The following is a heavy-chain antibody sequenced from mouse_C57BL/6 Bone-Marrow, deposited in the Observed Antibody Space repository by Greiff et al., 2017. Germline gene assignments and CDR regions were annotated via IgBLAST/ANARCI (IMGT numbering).Heavy chain of an antibody. CDR2: IDPSDSYT. CDR3: ARSYYFDY. V-gene: IGHV1-50*01. CDR1: GYTFTSYW. J-gene: IGHJ2*01. Sequence: VQLQQPGAELVKPGASVKLSCKASGYTFTSYWMQWVKQRPGQGLEWIGEIDPSDSYTNYNHKFKGKATLTVDTSASTAYMQLSSLTSEDSAVYYCARSYYFDYWGQGTTLTVSS.